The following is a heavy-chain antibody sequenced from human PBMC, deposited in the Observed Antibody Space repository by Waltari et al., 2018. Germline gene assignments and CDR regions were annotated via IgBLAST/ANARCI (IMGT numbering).Heavy chain of an antibody. Sequence: QVQLQESGPGLVKPSETLSLTCVVSGYSIRRGYYWGWIRPPPGKGLARIGSIYHSGTTYYNPSLKSRVTISADTSKNQFSLKLSSVTAADTAVYYCARHGTRITMTSSFEYWGQGTLVTVSS. J-gene: IGHJ4*02. CDR3: ARHGTRITMTSSFEY. CDR1: GYSIRRGYY. D-gene: IGHD3-3*01. V-gene: IGHV4-38-2*01. CDR2: IYHSGTT.